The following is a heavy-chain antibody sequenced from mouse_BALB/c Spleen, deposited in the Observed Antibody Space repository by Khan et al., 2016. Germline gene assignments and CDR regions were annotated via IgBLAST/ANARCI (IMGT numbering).Heavy chain of an antibody. J-gene: IGHJ4*01. D-gene: IGHD1-1*01. CDR2: IWGDGST. CDR3: ARALYYYGSSYVSCAMDY. V-gene: IGHV2-6-7*01. CDR1: GFSLTGYG. Sequence: QVQLKQSGPGLVAPSQSLSITCTVSGFSLTGYGVNWVRQPPGKGLEWLGMIWGDGSTDSNSALKSRLSISKDNSTTQVLFKLNILPTADTASNYCARALYYYGSSYVSCAMDYWGQGTSVTVSS.